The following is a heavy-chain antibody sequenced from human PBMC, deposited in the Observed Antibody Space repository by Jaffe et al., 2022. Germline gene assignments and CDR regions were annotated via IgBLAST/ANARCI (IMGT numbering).Heavy chain of an antibody. J-gene: IGHJ4*02. Sequence: QVQLVQSGAEVKKPGASVKVSCKASGYTFTGYYMHWVRQAPGQGLEWMGWINPNSGGTNYAQKFQGRVTMTRDTSISTAYMELSRLRSDDTAVYYCARDLWSPLPAAMLGSDYWGQGTLVTVSS. V-gene: IGHV1-2*02. CDR3: ARDLWSPLPAAMLGSDY. CDR2: INPNSGGT. CDR1: GYTFTGYY. D-gene: IGHD2-2*01.